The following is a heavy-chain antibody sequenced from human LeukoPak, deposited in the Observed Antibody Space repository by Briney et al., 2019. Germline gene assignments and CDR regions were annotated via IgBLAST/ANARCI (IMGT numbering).Heavy chain of an antibody. CDR1: GGTFSNYG. V-gene: IGHV1-69*05. D-gene: IGHD3-22*01. CDR2: IIPISGTP. CDR3: ATGIYYDSSGYLQNRNWFDP. J-gene: IGHJ5*02. Sequence: ASVKVSCKASGGTFSNYGISWVRQAPGQGLEWMGGIIPISGTPNYAQKFQGRVTITTDESTSTAYMELSSLRSEDTAVYYCATGIYYDSSGYLQNRNWFDPWGQGTLVTVSS.